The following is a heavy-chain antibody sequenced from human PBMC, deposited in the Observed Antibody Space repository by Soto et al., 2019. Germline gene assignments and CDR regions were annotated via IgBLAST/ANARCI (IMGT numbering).Heavy chain of an antibody. J-gene: IGHJ4*02. V-gene: IGHV3-66*01. CDR1: EFTVSSNY. CDR3: TCSNGYFVRAY. D-gene: IGHD3-22*01. Sequence: EVQLVESGGGLVQPGGSLRLSCAVSEFTVSSNYMSWVRQAPEKGLEWVSIIYRGGDTYYSDSVKGRFTVSRDDSKNTLYLHMNSLRAEDTAVYYCTCSNGYFVRAYWGQGTPVTVSS. CDR2: IYRGGDT.